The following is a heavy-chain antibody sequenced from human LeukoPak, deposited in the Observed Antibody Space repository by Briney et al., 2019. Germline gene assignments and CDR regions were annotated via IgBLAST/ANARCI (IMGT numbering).Heavy chain of an antibody. CDR2: INHSGST. J-gene: IGHJ6*04. D-gene: IGHD4-17*01. Sequence: SETLSLTCAVYGGSFSGYYWSWIRQPPGKGLEWIGEINHSGSTNYNPSLKSRVTISVDTSKNQFSLKLSSVTAADTAVYYCARGWEVTTFLDVWGKGTTVTVSS. CDR1: GGSFSGYY. V-gene: IGHV4-34*01. CDR3: ARGWEVTTFLDV.